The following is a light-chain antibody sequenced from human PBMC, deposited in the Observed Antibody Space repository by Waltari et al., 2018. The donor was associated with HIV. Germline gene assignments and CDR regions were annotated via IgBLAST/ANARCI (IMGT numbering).Light chain of an antibody. V-gene: IGLV2-14*01. J-gene: IGLJ2*01. CDR1: SSDVGGYNY. CDR3: SSYTSSSTVV. Sequence: QSALTQPASVSGSPGQSITISCTGTSSDVGGYNYVSWYQQHPGKAPKLMIYDVSNRPSGVSNRFSGSKSGNTALLTISGLQAEDEADYYCSSYTSSSTVVFGGGTKLTVL. CDR2: DVS.